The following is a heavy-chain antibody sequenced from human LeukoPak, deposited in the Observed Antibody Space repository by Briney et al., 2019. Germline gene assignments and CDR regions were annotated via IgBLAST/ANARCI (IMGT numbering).Heavy chain of an antibody. CDR1: GGCVSSTDYY. J-gene: IGHJ4*02. CDR2: IYYSGST. D-gene: IGHD2-2*02. CDR3: AAILLVPAAIDY. Sequence: SEKVSRKFTVSGGCVSSTDYYWRWHRQPPGKGLEWIGYIYYSGSTNYNPSLKSRVSISADTSKNQFTLKLNSVTAADTAVYYCAAILLVPAAIDYWGQGTLVTVSS. V-gene: IGHV4-30-4*01.